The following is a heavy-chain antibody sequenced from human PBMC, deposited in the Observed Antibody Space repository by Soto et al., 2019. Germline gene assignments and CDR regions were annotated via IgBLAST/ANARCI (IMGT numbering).Heavy chain of an antibody. J-gene: IGHJ4*02. CDR1: GFTFSSYA. Sequence: GSLRLSCAASGFTFSSYAMSWVRQAPGKGLEWVTAITGSGGSTHYADSVKGRFTVSRDNSKNTVYLQMSSLRAEDTAVYYCAKDSSIAALDYWGQGALVTVSS. D-gene: IGHD6-6*01. V-gene: IGHV3-23*01. CDR2: ITGSGGST. CDR3: AKDSSIAALDY.